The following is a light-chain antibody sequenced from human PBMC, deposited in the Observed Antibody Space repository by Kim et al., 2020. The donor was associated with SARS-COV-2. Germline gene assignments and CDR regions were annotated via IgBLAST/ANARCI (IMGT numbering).Light chain of an antibody. CDR3: QKYDSAPRT. Sequence: DIQMTQSPSSLSASVGDRVTITCRASQGISNYLAWYRQKPGKVPKLLMYGASTLQSGVPSRFSGSGSGTDFTLTISSLQPEDVATYYCQKYDSAPRTFGQGTKVEIK. CDR1: QGISNY. J-gene: IGKJ1*01. CDR2: GAS. V-gene: IGKV1-27*01.